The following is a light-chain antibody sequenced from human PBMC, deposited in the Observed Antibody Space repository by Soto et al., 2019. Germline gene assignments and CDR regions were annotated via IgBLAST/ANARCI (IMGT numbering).Light chain of an antibody. Sequence: QSVLTQSSSASASLGSSVKLTCTLSSGHSNYVIGWHQQQPGKAPRYLMKLEGSGSYNKGSGVPDRFSGSSSGADRYLTISNLQSEDEADYFCATWDRSTRVFGGGTKLTVL. V-gene: IGLV4-60*03. CDR3: ATWDRSTRV. J-gene: IGLJ3*02. CDR2: LEGSGSY. CDR1: SGHSNYV.